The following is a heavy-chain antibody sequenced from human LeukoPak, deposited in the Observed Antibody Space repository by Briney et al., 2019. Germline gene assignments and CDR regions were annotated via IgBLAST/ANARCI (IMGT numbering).Heavy chain of an antibody. CDR2: IYYSGNT. CDR1: GGSISNSNYY. CDR3: MRHEEEDGYNAKPFDF. D-gene: IGHD5-24*01. V-gene: IGHV4-39*01. Sequence: SETLSLTCTVSGGSISNSNYYWGWVRQPPGEGLEWIGTIYYSGNTYYTPSLKSRVTISVDTSKNQFSLRLSSVTAADTAVYFCMRHEEEDGYNAKPFDFWGQGTLVTVSS. J-gene: IGHJ4*02.